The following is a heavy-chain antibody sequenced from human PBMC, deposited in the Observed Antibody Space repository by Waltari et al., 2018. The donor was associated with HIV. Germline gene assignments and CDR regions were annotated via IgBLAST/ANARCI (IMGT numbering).Heavy chain of an antibody. V-gene: IGHV1-24*01. CDR1: GYTLPELS. CDR3: ATGRLGDYYDSSGSDAFDI. CDR2: FDPEDGET. Sequence: QVQLVQSGAEVKKPGASVKVSCKVSGYTLPELSMHWVRQAPGKGLEWMGGFDPEDGETIYAQKCQGRVTMTEDTSTDTAYMELSSLRSEDTAVYYCATGRLGDYYDSSGSDAFDIWGQGTMVTVSS. J-gene: IGHJ3*02. D-gene: IGHD3-22*01.